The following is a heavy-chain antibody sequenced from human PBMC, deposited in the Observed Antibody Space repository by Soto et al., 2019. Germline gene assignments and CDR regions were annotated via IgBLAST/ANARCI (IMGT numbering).Heavy chain of an antibody. CDR3: AKDEAPPRSGWYEVNY. V-gene: IGHV3-30*18. CDR1: GFTFSSYG. D-gene: IGHD6-19*01. J-gene: IGHJ4*02. Sequence: PGGSLRLSCAASGFTFSSYGMHWVRQAPGKGLEWVAVISYDGSNKYYADSVKGRFTISRDNSKNTLYLQMNSLRAEDTAVYYCAKDEAPPRSGWYEVNYWGQGTLVTVSS. CDR2: ISYDGSNK.